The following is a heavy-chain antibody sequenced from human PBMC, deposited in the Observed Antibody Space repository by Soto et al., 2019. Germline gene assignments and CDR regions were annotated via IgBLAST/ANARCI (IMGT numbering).Heavy chain of an antibody. CDR1: GGSISSYY. Sequence: SETLSLTCTVSGGSISSYYWGWIRQPPGKGLEWIGSIYYSGSTYYNPSLKSRVTISVDTSKNQFSLKLSSVTAADTAVYYCAKARPSSLYPEKKYYFDYWGQGTLVTVSS. D-gene: IGHD6-13*01. CDR3: AKARPSSLYPEKKYYFDY. V-gene: IGHV4-39*01. CDR2: IYYSGST. J-gene: IGHJ4*02.